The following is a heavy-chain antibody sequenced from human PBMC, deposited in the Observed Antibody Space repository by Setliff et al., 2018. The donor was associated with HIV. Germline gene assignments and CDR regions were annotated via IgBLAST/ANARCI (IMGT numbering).Heavy chain of an antibody. CDR3: ERSGPVWFGEPPYYFDS. V-gene: IGHV4-39*07. CDR1: GGSISSGGYY. D-gene: IGHD3-10*01. J-gene: IGHJ4*02. Sequence: SETLSLTCTVSGGSISSGGYYWSWIRQHPEKGLEWIGIIDYSGNTYYNPSLKSRITISVDTSKNQFSLKLSSVTAADTAVYYCERSGPVWFGEPPYYFDSWGLGTLVTVSS. CDR2: IDYSGNT.